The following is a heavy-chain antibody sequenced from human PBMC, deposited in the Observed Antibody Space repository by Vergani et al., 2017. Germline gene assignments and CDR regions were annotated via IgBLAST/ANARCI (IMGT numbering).Heavy chain of an antibody. CDR1: GFTFGDYD. CDR3: ARRGSGNTYYFDY. V-gene: IGHV3-20*04. Sequence: EVQLVESGGGVVRPGGSLRLSCAAYGFTFGDYDMNWVRQAPGKGLEWVSRVKWNGDSSVYADSVKGRFTISRDNAKNSLYLQMTSLRAEDTAFYYCARRGSGNTYYFDYWGQGALVTVSS. J-gene: IGHJ4*02. D-gene: IGHD3-10*01. CDR2: VKWNGDSS.